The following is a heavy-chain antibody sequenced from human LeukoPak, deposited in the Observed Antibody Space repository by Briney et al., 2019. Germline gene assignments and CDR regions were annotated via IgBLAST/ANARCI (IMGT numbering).Heavy chain of an antibody. Sequence: SETLSLTCAVYGGSFTGSFWNWIRQSPGKGLEWIAEINDGGTTNYNPSLKSRVTVSVDTSKNQFSLKLTSVTASDTGVYYCARDPTTVVTVPYYIDFWGQGTPVTVSS. CDR3: ARDPTTVVTVPYYIDF. D-gene: IGHD4-23*01. J-gene: IGHJ4*02. V-gene: IGHV4-34*01. CDR1: GGSFTGSF. CDR2: INDGGTT.